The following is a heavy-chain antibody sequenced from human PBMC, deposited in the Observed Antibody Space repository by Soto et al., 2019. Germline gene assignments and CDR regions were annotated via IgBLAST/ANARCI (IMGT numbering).Heavy chain of an antibody. CDR2: IDAGNGNT. CDR3: ARGPGIAAVGRRPGVDP. J-gene: IGHJ5*02. D-gene: IGHD6-13*01. V-gene: IGHV1-3*01. CDR1: GYTFTSYA. Sequence: GASVKVSCKASGYTFTSYAMHWVRQAPGQRLEWMGWIDAGNGNTKYSQKFQGRVTITRDTSASTAYMELSSLRSEDTAVYYCARGPGIAAVGRRPGVDPWGQGTLVTV.